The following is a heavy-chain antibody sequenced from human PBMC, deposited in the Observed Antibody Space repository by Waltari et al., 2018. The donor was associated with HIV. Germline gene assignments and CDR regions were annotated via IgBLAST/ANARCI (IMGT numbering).Heavy chain of an antibody. CDR2: VDHRGGT. D-gene: IGHD4-17*01. V-gene: IGHV4-39*02. J-gene: IGHJ3*02. CDR1: GRSVRSSIYY. Sequence: HLQESGPGLVKPSETLHLTCHVSGRSVRSSIYYWGWIRQPPGKGLAWIGYVDHRGGTKYNPSLQSRVAIFVDTSKNHFSLKLNSVTAADTAVFFCARGTYGDALDMWGQGTMVIVSS. CDR3: ARGTYGDALDM.